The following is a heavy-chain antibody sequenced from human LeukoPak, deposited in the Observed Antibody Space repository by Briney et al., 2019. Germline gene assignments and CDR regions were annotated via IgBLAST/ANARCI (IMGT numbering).Heavy chain of an antibody. CDR1: GFTFRSYW. CDR3: ASTPADFTDF. D-gene: IGHD3/OR15-3a*01. CDR2: IKQDGSEQ. J-gene: IGHJ4*02. Sequence: GGSLRLSCAASGFTFRSYWMSWVRQAPGKGLEWVANIKQDGSEQYYVDSVKGRFTISRDNAKNSLHLQMSSLRAEDTAVYYCASTPADFTDFWGQGTLVTVSS. V-gene: IGHV3-7*02.